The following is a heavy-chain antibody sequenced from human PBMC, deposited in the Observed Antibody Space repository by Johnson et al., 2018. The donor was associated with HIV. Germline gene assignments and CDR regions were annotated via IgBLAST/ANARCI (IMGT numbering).Heavy chain of an antibody. CDR1: GFTFDDYG. J-gene: IGHJ3*02. Sequence: VRLVESGGGVVRPGGSLRLSCAASGFTFDDYGMSWVRQAPGKGLEWVSGINWKSGSIGYADSVKGRFTISRDNAKNSLYLQMNSLRAEDTALYYCARDRQAVRGTFDIWGQGTMVTVSS. D-gene: IGHD6-19*01. CDR2: INWKSGSI. V-gene: IGHV3-20*04. CDR3: ARDRQAVRGTFDI.